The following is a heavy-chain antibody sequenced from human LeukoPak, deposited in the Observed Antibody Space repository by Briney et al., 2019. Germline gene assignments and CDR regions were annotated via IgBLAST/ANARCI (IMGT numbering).Heavy chain of an antibody. J-gene: IGHJ4*02. Sequence: ASVTVSCKASGSSFTDYYVHWVRQAPGQGLEWMGWINPNSGGTNYAQNFQGRVTMTRDTSISAAYMELSRLKSDDTAIYYCVRGIAVAGRGLFDYWGQGTLVTVSS. CDR1: GSSFTDYY. CDR2: INPNSGGT. CDR3: VRGIAVAGRGLFDY. D-gene: IGHD6-19*01. V-gene: IGHV1-2*02.